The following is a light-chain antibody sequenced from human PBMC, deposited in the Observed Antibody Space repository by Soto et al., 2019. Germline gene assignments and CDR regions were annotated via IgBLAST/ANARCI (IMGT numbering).Light chain of an antibody. J-gene: IGLJ2*01. CDR2: DVT. V-gene: IGLV2-14*03. CDR1: RSDIGTYDL. CDR3: TSYTTSSTVV. Sequence: QSVLTQPASVSGSLGQSITISCTGTRSDIGTYDLVSWYQQHPGKAPQLMIYDVTNRPSGVSNRFSGSKSGNTASLTISGLQAEDEADYYCTSYTTSSTVVIGGGTKVTV.